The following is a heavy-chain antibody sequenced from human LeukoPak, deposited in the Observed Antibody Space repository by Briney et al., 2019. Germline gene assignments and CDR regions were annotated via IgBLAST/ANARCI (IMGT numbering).Heavy chain of an antibody. CDR2: IYHSGST. J-gene: IGHJ4*02. CDR1: GYSLSSGYY. CDR3: ARGGGYDEGLDY. V-gene: IGHV4-38-2*01. Sequence: PSETLSLTCAVSGYSLSSGYYWGWIRQPPGKGLEWIGSIYHSGSTYYNPSLKSRVTIPVDTSKNPFSLKLSSVTAADTAVYYSARGGGYDEGLDYWGEGTLVSVSS. D-gene: IGHD5-12*01.